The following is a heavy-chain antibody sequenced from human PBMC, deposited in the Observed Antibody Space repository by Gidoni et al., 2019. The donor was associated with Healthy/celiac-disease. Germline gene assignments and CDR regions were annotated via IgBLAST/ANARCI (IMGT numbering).Heavy chain of an antibody. J-gene: IGHJ4*02. CDR3: ARRWYSSGWIDY. CDR1: GFTFSSYA. CDR2: ISYDGSNK. D-gene: IGHD6-19*01. V-gene: IGHV3-30-3*01. Sequence: QVQLVESGGGVVQPGRSLRLSCAASGFTFSSYAMHWVRQAPGKGLEWVAVISYDGSNKYYADSVKGRFTISRDNSKNTLYLQMNSLRAEDTAVYYCARRWYSSGWIDYWGQGTLVTVSS.